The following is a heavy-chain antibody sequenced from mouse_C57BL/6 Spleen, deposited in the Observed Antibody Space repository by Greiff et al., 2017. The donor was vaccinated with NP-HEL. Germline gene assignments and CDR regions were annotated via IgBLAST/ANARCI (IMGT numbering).Heavy chain of an antibody. CDR1: GYAFSSYW. CDR2: IYPGDGDT. Sequence: VKLQESGAELVKPGASVKISCKASGYAFSSYWMNWVKQRPGKGLEWIGQIYPGDGDTNYNGKFKGKATLTADKSSSTAYMQLSSLTSEDSAVYFCARPSTMVTTGDYWGQGTTLTVSS. J-gene: IGHJ2*01. CDR3: ARPSTMVTTGDY. V-gene: IGHV1-80*01. D-gene: IGHD2-2*01.